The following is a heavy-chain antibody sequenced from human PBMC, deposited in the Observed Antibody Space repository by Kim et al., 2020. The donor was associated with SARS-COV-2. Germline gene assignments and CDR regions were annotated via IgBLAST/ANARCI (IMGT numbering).Heavy chain of an antibody. CDR2: IIPIFGTA. D-gene: IGHD2-21*02. Sequence: SVKVSCKASGGTFSSYAISWVRQAPGQGLEWMGGIIPIFGTANYAQKFQGRVTITADESTSTAYMELSSLRSEDTAVYYCARNNGVVTAIPVYYGMDVWGQGTTVTVSS. CDR3: ARNNGVVTAIPVYYGMDV. J-gene: IGHJ6*02. CDR1: GGTFSSYA. V-gene: IGHV1-69*13.